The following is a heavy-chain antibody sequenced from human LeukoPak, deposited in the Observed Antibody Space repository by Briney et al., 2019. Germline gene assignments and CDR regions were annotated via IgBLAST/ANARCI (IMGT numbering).Heavy chain of an antibody. D-gene: IGHD6-19*01. CDR1: GFTFSSYW. CDR3: ARALAVAGYGMDV. V-gene: IGHV3-7*01. Sequence: PGGSLRLSCVASGFTFSSYWMSWVRQAPGKGLEWVANIKQDGSEKSYVDSVKGRFTISRDNAKNSLYLQMNSLRAEDTAVYYCARALAVAGYGMDVWGQGTTVTVSS. CDR2: IKQDGSEK. J-gene: IGHJ6*02.